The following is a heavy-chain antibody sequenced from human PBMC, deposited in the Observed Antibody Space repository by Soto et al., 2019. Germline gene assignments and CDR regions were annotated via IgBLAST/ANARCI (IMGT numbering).Heavy chain of an antibody. V-gene: IGHV3-23*01. CDR1: GFTFSSYA. CDR2: ISGSGGST. Sequence: EVQLLESGGGLVQPGGSLRLSCAASGFTFSSYAMSWVRQAPGKGLEWVSAISGSGGSTYYADYVKGRFTISRDNSKNTLYLQMNSLRAEDTAVYYCAKDLRGSRGFGDLLVFGAFDIWGQGTMVTVSS. D-gene: IGHD3-10*01. CDR3: AKDLRGSRGFGDLLVFGAFDI. J-gene: IGHJ3*02.